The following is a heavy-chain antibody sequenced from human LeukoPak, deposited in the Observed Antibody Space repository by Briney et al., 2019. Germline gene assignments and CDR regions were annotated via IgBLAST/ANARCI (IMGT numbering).Heavy chain of an antibody. Sequence: GGSLRLSCAASGFKLGSYSMNWVRQPRGKGLEWVAYIGSGSRTIYYADSVKGRFTMSRDNAKNSSYLQMNGLRADDTAMYYCARDYTSSSGRAFDVWGQGTMVTVSS. CDR3: ARDYTSSSGRAFDV. D-gene: IGHD6-6*01. CDR2: IGSGSRTI. V-gene: IGHV3-48*04. CDR1: GFKLGSYS. J-gene: IGHJ3*01.